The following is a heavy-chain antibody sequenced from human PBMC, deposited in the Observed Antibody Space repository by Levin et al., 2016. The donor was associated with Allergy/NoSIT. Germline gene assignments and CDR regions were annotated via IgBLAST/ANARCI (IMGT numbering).Heavy chain of an antibody. D-gene: IGHD3-10*01. CDR2: INAGNGNT. V-gene: IGHV1-3*01. CDR3: ALGLEVRGIFDY. Sequence: WVRQAPGQRLEWMGWINAGNGNTKYSQKFQGRVTITRDTSASTAYMELSSLRSEDTAVYYCALGLEVRGIFDYWGQGTLVTVSS. J-gene: IGHJ4*02.